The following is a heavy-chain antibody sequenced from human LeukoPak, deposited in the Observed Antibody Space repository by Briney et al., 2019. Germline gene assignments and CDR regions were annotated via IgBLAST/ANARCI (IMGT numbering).Heavy chain of an antibody. J-gene: IGHJ6*03. CDR3: ASGAGGYSYGSYYYYYMDV. CDR1: GGTFISYA. Sequence: ASVKVSCKASGGTFISYAVSWVRQAPGQGLEWMGGIIPIFGTANYAQKFHGRVTITTDESTSTAYMELSSLRSEDTAVYYCASGAGGYSYGSYYYYYMDVWGKGTTVTVSS. D-gene: IGHD5-18*01. CDR2: IIPIFGTA. V-gene: IGHV1-69*05.